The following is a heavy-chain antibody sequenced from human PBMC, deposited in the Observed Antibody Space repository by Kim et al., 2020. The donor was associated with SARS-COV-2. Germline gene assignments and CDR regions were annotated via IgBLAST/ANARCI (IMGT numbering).Heavy chain of an antibody. V-gene: IGHV2-70*01. CDR3: ARRTDGSSWSPFDY. D-gene: IGHD6-13*01. J-gene: IGHJ4*02. Sequence: STSLKTRLTISKDTSKNQVVLTMTNMDPVDTATYYCARRTDGSSWSPFDYWGQGTLVTVSS.